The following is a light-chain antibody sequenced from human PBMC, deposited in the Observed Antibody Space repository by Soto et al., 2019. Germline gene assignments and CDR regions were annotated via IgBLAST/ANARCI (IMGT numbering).Light chain of an antibody. J-gene: IGKJ5*01. V-gene: IGKV1-9*01. CDR1: QGISDY. CDR2: AAS. CDR3: QQLNSYPIT. Sequence: DIQLTQSPSFLSASVGDRVTITCRASQGISDYFAWYQQKLGKAPKLLIYAASTLQSGVPSRFSGSGSGTEFTLTISILQPEDFATYYCQQLNSYPITFGQGTRLEIK.